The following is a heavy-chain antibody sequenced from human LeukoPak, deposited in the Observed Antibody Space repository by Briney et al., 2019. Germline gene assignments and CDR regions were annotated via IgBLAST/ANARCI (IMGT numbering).Heavy chain of an antibody. V-gene: IGHV4-59*01. CDR2: IYYTENT. J-gene: IGHJ4*02. CDR1: GGSIRSYY. D-gene: IGHD3-22*01. CDR3: AAGNFYDSRGHPYHFHY. Sequence: PSETLSLTCTVSGGSIRSYYWSWIRQPPGKGLEWIGYIYYTENTNYNPSLKSRVTISVDTSKNQFSLNLASVTAADTAVYYCAAGNFYDSRGHPYHFHYWGQGTLVTVPS.